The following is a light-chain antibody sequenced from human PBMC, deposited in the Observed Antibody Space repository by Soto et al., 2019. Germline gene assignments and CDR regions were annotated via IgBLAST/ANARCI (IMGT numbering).Light chain of an antibody. CDR2: EGS. CDR1: SSEVGTYNL. Sequence: QSALTQPASVSGSPGQSITISCTGTSSEVGTYNLVSWYQQHPGKAPKLMIYEGSKRPSGVSNRFSGSKSGNTASLTISGLQAEDEADYYCCSYAGISTFVVFGGGTKVTVL. J-gene: IGLJ2*01. CDR3: CSYAGISTFVV. V-gene: IGLV2-23*03.